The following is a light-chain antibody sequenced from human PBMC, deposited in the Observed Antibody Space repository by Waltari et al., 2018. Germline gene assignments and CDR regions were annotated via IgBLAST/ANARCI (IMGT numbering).Light chain of an antibody. CDR3: QQYNNWPYT. J-gene: IGKJ2*01. CDR2: GAS. CDR1: QSVSTN. V-gene: IGKV3-15*01. Sequence: EIVMTQSPATLSVPPGERAPLSCRASQSVSTNLAWYQQKPGQAPRLLIYGASTRATGIPATFSGSGSGTEFTLTISSLQSEDFAVYYCQQYNNWPYTFGQGTRLEIK.